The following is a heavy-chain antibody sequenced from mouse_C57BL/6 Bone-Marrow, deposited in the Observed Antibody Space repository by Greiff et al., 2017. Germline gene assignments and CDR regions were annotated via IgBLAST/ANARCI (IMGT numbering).Heavy chain of an antibody. CDR2: INPSTGGT. CDR3: ARSRQLRPFAY. Sequence: EVMLVESGPELVKPGASVKISCKASGYSFTGYYMNWVKQSPEKSLEWIGEINPSTGGTPYNQKFKAKATLTVDKSSSTAYMQLKSLTSEDSAVYYWARSRQLRPFAYGGQGTLGTVSA. V-gene: IGHV1-42*01. D-gene: IGHD3-2*02. CDR1: GYSFTGYY. J-gene: IGHJ3*01.